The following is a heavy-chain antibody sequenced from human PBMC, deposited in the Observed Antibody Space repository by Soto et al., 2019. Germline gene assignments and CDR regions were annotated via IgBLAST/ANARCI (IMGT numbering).Heavy chain of an antibody. CDR2: MYYSGHS. CDR1: GGSLSSYY. CDR3: ARGLATVELDH. J-gene: IGHJ4*02. Sequence: QVQLQESGPGLVKPSETLSLICTVSGGSLSSYYCSWIRQPPGKGLEWIGYMYYSGHSNYNPSLKSRVCMSVDTSKNQCSLKLTSVTAADTAVYYCARGLATVELDHWGQGTLVTVSS. V-gene: IGHV4-59*01. D-gene: IGHD4-4*01.